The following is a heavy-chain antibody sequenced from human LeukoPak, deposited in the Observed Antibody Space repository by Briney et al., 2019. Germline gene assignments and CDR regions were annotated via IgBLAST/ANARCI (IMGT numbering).Heavy chain of an antibody. CDR1: GGPFSGYY. J-gene: IGHJ4*02. CDR3: ATASGYLTFDY. Sequence: SETLTLTCAVYGGPFSGYYWSWIRQPPGKGLEWIGEINHSGSTNYNPSLKSRVTISVDTSKNQFSLKLSSVTAADTAVYYCATASGYLTFDYWGQGTLVTVSS. D-gene: IGHD3-3*01. V-gene: IGHV4-34*01. CDR2: INHSGST.